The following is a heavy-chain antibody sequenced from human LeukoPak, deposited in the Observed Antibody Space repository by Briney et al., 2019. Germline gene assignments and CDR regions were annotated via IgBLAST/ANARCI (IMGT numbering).Heavy chain of an antibody. CDR1: GYTFTDYY. J-gene: IGHJ4*02. D-gene: IGHD2-21*02. CDR2: INSNSGGT. Sequence: ASVKVSCKTSGYTFTDYYIHWVRQAPGQGLEWMGWINSNSGGTSYAQKFQGRVTLTRDTPTRTAYMELNRLTSDDTAVYYCARGETATLAGVDYWGQGTLVTVSS. V-gene: IGHV1-2*02. CDR3: ARGETATLAGVDY.